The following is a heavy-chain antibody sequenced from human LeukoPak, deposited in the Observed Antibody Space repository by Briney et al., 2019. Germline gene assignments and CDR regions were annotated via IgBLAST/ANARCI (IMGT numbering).Heavy chain of an antibody. Sequence: GGPLRLSCVVSGFSINNNGLSWFRQAPGKGLEWVSDMSGVGNTYYAESVKGRFTISRDNFKNTFFLQMNSLRAEDTALYYATGHGSNSYWGQGALVAVSS. CDR2: MSGVGNT. CDR1: GFSINNNG. D-gene: IGHD5-24*01. CDR3: TGHGSNSY. J-gene: IGHJ4*02. V-gene: IGHV3-23*01.